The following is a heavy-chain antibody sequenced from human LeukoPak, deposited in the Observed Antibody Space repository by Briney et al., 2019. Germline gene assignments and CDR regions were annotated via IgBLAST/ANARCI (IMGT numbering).Heavy chain of an antibody. V-gene: IGHV3-33*01. CDR2: IWYDGTIK. Sequence: QSGGSLRLSCAASGFPFSTYGMHWVRQAPGKGLEWVALIWYDGTIKYYADSVKGRFTISRDNSKNTLNLQMNSLRAEDTAVYFCAREKISTGYDVFDMWGQGTMVTVSS. CDR1: GFPFSTYG. J-gene: IGHJ3*02. D-gene: IGHD3-9*01. CDR3: AREKISTGYDVFDM.